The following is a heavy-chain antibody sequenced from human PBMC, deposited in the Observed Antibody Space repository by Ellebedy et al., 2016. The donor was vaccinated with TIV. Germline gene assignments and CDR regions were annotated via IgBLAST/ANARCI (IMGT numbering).Heavy chain of an antibody. CDR3: AREREYSSDIDY. J-gene: IGHJ4*02. CDR1: GFNLRDYG. Sequence: GGSLRLXCRASGFNLRDYGMHWVRQAPGKGLEWVAVMWYDETTQYFADSVEGRFTMSRDNSKNTVYLEMNSLTAEDTAVYYCAREREYSSDIDYWGQGTLVTVSS. D-gene: IGHD6-19*01. V-gene: IGHV3-33*01. CDR2: MWYDETTQ.